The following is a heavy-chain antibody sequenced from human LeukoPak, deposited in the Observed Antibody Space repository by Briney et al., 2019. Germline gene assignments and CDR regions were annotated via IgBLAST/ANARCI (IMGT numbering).Heavy chain of an antibody. J-gene: IGHJ4*02. D-gene: IGHD3-10*01. Sequence: GGSLRLSCAASGFTFSSYGMHWVRQAPGKGLEWVAFIRYDGSNKYYADSVKGRFTISRDNSKNTLYLQMNSLRAEDTAVYYCAKDRTYYYGSGSYHTEYYFDYWGQGTLVTVSS. CDR1: GFTFSSYG. CDR3: AKDRTYYYGSGSYHTEYYFDY. CDR2: IRYDGSNK. V-gene: IGHV3-30*02.